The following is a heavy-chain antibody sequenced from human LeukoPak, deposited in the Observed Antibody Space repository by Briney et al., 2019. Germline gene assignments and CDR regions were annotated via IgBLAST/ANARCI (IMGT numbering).Heavy chain of an antibody. CDR2: INPNSGGT. D-gene: IGHD3-22*01. J-gene: IGHJ4*02. V-gene: IGHV1-2*04. CDR3: ARGGGDDYYDSSGYSDY. CDR1: GYTFTGYY. Sequence: RASVKVSCKASGYTFTGYYMHWVRQAPGQGLEWMGWINPNSGGTNYAQKFQGWVTMTRDTSISTAYMELSRLRSDDTAVYYCARGGGDDYYDSSGYSDYWGQGTLVTVSS.